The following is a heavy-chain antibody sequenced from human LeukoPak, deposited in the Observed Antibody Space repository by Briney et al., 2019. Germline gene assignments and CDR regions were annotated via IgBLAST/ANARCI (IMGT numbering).Heavy chain of an antibody. J-gene: IGHJ4*02. V-gene: IGHV1-2*02. CDR1: GYTFTGYY. D-gene: IGHD3-22*01. CDR3: ARAVYCYDSSGYSLGGDY. Sequence: ASVKVSCKASGYTFTGYYMHWVRQAPGQGLEWMGWINPNSGGTNYAQKFQGRVTMTRDTSISTAYMELSRLRSDDTAVYYCARAVYCYDSSGYSLGGDYWGQGTLVTVSS. CDR2: INPNSGGT.